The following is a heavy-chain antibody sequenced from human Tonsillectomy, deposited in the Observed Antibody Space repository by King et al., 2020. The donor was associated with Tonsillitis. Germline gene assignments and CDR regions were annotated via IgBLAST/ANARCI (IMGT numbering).Heavy chain of an antibody. CDR1: GFTFSSFA. V-gene: IGHV3-23*04. Sequence: VQLVESGGGLVQPGGSLRLSCAASGFTFSSFAMSWVRQAPGMGLGWVPSVTGSGGTTYYADSVKGRFTISRDNSKNTLYLQMNSPRAEDTAVYYCAKVQYSSSGGYYFDYWGQGTLVTVSS. D-gene: IGHD6-13*01. CDR3: AKVQYSSSGGYYFDY. CDR2: VTGSGGTT. J-gene: IGHJ4*02.